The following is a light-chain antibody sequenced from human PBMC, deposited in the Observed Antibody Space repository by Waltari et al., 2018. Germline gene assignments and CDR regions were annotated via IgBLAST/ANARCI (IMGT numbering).Light chain of an antibody. J-gene: IGKJ4*01. Sequence: DIVMTQSPDSLAVSLGERATINCKSSQSVLCTSNNRDYLAWYQQQAGQPPKLLIYWASTRESGVPDRFSGSGSGTDFTLTISSLQAEDVAVYYCQQYYDSPRTFGGGTKVEIK. CDR1: QSVLCTSNNRDY. CDR2: WAS. V-gene: IGKV4-1*01. CDR3: QQYYDSPRT.